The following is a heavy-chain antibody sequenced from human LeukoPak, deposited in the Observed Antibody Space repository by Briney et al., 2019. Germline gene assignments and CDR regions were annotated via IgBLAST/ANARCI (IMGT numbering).Heavy chain of an antibody. CDR3: ARGSYYDSSGFDY. CDR1: GFTFSSYA. CDR2: ISYDGSNK. J-gene: IGHJ4*02. V-gene: IGHV3-30*04. Sequence: PGGSLRLSCAASGFTFSSYAMHWVRQAPGKGLEWVAVISYDGSNKYYAGSVKGRFTISRDNSKNTLYLQMNSLRAEDTAVYYCARGSYYDSSGFDYWGQGTLVTVSS. D-gene: IGHD3-22*01.